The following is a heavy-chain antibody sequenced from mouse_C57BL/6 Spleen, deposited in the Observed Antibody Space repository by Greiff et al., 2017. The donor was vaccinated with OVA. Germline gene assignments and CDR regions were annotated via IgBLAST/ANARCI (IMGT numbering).Heavy chain of an antibody. CDR2: IDPSDSYT. D-gene: IGHD2-1*01. V-gene: IGHV1-50*01. Sequence: QVQLQQPGAELVKPGASVKLSCKASGYTFTSYWMQWVKQRPGQGLEWIGEIDPSDSYTNYNQKFKGKATLTVDTSSSTAYMQLSSLTSEDSAVYYCARRGPYGNYGDYWGQGTTLTVSS. J-gene: IGHJ2*01. CDR3: ARRGPYGNYGDY. CDR1: GYTFTSYW.